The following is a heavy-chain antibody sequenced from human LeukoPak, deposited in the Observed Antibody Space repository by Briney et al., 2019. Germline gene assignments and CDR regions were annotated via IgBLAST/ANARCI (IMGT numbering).Heavy chain of an antibody. V-gene: IGHV3-21*01. J-gene: IGHJ4*02. CDR2: ISRSSSYI. CDR3: ARDDSGSYSYYFHY. Sequence: GGSLRLSCAASGFTFSSYTMNWVRQAPGKGLEWVSSISRSSSYISYANAVKGRFTISRDNAKNSLYLQMNRLRAEDTAVYYCARDDSGSYSYYFHYWGQGTLVTVSS. D-gene: IGHD1-26*01. CDR1: GFTFSSYT.